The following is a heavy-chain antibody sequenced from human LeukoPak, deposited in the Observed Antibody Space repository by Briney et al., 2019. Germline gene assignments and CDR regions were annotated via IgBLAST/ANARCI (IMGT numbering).Heavy chain of an antibody. V-gene: IGHV5-51*01. D-gene: IGHD1-14*01. Sequence: GESLKISCKGSGYSFTSYWIGWVRQMPGKGLEWMGIIYPGDSDTRYSPSFQGQVTISADKSISTAYLQWSSLKASDTAMYHCARSGTTGDYYYGMDVWGQGTTVTVSS. CDR2: IYPGDSDT. J-gene: IGHJ6*02. CDR1: GYSFTSYW. CDR3: ARSGTTGDYYYGMDV.